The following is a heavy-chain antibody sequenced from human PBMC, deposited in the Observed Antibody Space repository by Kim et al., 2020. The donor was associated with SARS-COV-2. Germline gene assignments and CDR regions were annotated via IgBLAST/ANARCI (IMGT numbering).Heavy chain of an antibody. D-gene: IGHD6-19*01. V-gene: IGHV3-23*01. Sequence: GKARFTISRDSSKNTLYLQMNSLRAEETAVYYCAKDQKGYSSGWYLGFAIWGEGTMVTVSS. CDR3: AKDQKGYSSGWYLGFAI. J-gene: IGHJ3*02.